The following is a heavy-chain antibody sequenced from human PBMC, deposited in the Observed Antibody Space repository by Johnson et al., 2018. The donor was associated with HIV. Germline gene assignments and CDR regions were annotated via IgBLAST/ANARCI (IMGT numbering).Heavy chain of an antibody. D-gene: IGHD6-19*01. CDR2: IYGGGIT. CDR1: GFTVSTNY. V-gene: IGHV3-66*01. CDR3: TTVGIAVAGALPI. J-gene: IGHJ3*02. Sequence: VQLVESGGGLVQPGGSLRLSCAASGFTVSTNYLTWVRQAPGKGLEWVSLIYGGGITYYADSVKGRFTVSRDNSKNTLYLQMNSQKTEDTAVYYCTTVGIAVAGALPIWGQGTMVTVSS.